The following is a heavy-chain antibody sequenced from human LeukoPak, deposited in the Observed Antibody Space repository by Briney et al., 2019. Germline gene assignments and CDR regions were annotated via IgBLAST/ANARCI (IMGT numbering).Heavy chain of an antibody. CDR1: GFTFSNYN. CDR2: ISSSSRYM. Sequence: PGGSPRLSYAASGFTFSNYNMNWVRQAPGKGLEWVSVISSSSRYMYYADSVKGRFTISRDNAKNSLYLQMNSLRAEDTAVYYCAPQITMLRGVEPLIFDYWGQGTLVTVSS. J-gene: IGHJ4*02. V-gene: IGHV3-21*04. CDR3: APQITMLRGVEPLIFDY. D-gene: IGHD3-10*01.